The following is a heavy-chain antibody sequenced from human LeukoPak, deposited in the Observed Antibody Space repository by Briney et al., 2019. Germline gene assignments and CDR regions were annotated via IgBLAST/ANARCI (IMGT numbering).Heavy chain of an antibody. D-gene: IGHD2-15*01. CDR2: IYHSGST. CDR1: GYSLSSGYY. CDR3: ARGSGTVAY. J-gene: IGHJ4*02. Sequence: SETLSLTCAVSGYSLSSGYYWGWIRQPPGKGLEWIGSIYHSGSTNYDPSLKSRVTISVDTSKNQFSLKLSSVTAADTAVYYCARGSGTVAYWGQGTLVTVSS. V-gene: IGHV4-38-2*01.